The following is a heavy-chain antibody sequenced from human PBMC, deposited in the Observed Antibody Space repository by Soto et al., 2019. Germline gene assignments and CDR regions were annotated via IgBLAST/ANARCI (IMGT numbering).Heavy chain of an antibody. J-gene: IGHJ5*02. D-gene: IGHD6-13*01. CDR1: GGSFSGYY. V-gene: IGHV4-34*01. CDR3: ARLLIAAAGPKLFDP. CDR2: INHSGST. Sequence: SETLSLTCAVYGGSFSGYYWCWIRQPPGKGLEWIGEINHSGSTNYNPSLKSRVTISVDTSKNQFSLKLSSVTAADTAVYYCARLLIAAAGPKLFDPWGQGTLVTVSS.